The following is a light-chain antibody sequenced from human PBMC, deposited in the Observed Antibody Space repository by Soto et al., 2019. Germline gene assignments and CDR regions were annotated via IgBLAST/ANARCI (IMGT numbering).Light chain of an antibody. CDR1: SSDVGSSKY. J-gene: IGLJ2*01. CDR3: SSFTRDTTVL. V-gene: IGLV2-14*03. Sequence: QSALTQPASVSGSPGQSITISCTGTSSDVGSSKYVSWYQHHPGEAPKLMIYDVNNRPSGVSDRFSGSKSGNTASLTISGLQAEDEGDYYCSSFTRDTTVLFGGGTTLTVL. CDR2: DVN.